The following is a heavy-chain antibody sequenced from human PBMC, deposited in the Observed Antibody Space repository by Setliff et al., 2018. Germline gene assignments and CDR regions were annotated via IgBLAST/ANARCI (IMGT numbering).Heavy chain of an antibody. V-gene: IGHV5-51*01. CDR1: GYTFTEYL. D-gene: IGHD3-3*01. CDR3: ARQAIFGSDAFDI. Sequence: GESLKISCKGSGYTFTEYLIGWVRQMPGKGLEWMGIIYPGDSDTRYSPSFQGQVTISADKSISTAYLQWSSLKASDTAIYYCARQAIFGSDAFDIWGQGTMVTVSS. J-gene: IGHJ3*02. CDR2: IYPGDSDT.